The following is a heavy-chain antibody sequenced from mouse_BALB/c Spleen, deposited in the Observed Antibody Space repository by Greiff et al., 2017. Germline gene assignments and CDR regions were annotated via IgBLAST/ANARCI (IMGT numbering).Heavy chain of an antibody. CDR1: GFTFSSYA. D-gene: IGHD2-1*01. J-gene: IGHJ2*01. CDR3: ARIYYGNYFDY. V-gene: IGHV5-9-4*01. CDR2: ISSGGSYT. Sequence: EVQLVESGGGLVQPGGSLKLSCAASGFTFSSYAMSWVRQSPEKRLEWVAEISSGGSYTYYPDTVTGRFTISRDNAKNTLYLEMSSLRSEDTAMYYCARIYYGNYFDYWGQGTTLTVSS.